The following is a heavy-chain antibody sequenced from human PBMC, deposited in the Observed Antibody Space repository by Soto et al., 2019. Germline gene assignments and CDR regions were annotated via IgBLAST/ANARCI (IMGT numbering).Heavy chain of an antibody. CDR2: IIPIFGTA. CDR1: GGTFSSYA. D-gene: IGHD3-3*01. V-gene: IGHV1-69*13. J-gene: IGHJ4*02. Sequence: PVKVSCKASGGTFSSYAISWVRQAPGQGLEWMGGIIPIFGTANYAQKFQGRVTITADESTSTAYMELSSLRSEDTAVYYCARARDDYLEWLPIDYWGQGTLVTVSS. CDR3: ARARDDYLEWLPIDY.